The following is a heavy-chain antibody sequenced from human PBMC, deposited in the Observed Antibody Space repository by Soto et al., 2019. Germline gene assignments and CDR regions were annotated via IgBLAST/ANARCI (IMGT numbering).Heavy chain of an antibody. Sequence: QVQLVQSGAEVKKPGSSVKVSCKASGGTFSSYAISWVRQAPGQGLEWMGGIIPIFGTANYAQKFQGRVTITADESTSTAYMELSSLRSEDTAVYYCARDLKYYDSRGYPLPRFDPWGQGTLVTVSS. D-gene: IGHD3-22*01. CDR1: GGTFSSYA. CDR3: ARDLKYYDSRGYPLPRFDP. V-gene: IGHV1-69*01. CDR2: IIPIFGTA. J-gene: IGHJ5*02.